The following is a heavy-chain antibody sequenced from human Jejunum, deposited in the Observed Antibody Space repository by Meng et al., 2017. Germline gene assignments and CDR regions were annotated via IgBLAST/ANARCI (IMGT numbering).Heavy chain of an antibody. J-gene: IGHJ5*02. V-gene: IGHV4-34*01. Sequence: QVHQQQWCAGLLKPSATMSPIWGVSGGCLSGYCWSWIRQPPGKGLEWIGDVSHSGWTKYTPSLKSRVTISLETSKNQFSLKMSSVTAADTAVYYCVRGNNYVWGMIPWGQGTLVTVSS. CDR3: VRGNNYVWGMIP. CDR2: VSHSGWT. D-gene: IGHD3-16*01. CDR1: GGCLSGYC.